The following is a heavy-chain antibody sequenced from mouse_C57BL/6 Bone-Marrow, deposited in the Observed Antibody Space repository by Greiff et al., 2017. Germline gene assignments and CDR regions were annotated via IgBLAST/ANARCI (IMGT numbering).Heavy chain of an antibody. CDR2: IWSGGST. Sequence: VQLQQSGPGLVQPSQSLSITCTVSGFSLTSYGVHWVRQSPGKGLEWLGVIWSGGSTDYNAAFISRLSISKDNSKSQVFFKMNSLQADDTAIYYCARFYDYDATGGYYAMDYWGQGTSVTVSS. CDR1: GFSLTSYG. V-gene: IGHV2-2*01. D-gene: IGHD2-4*01. J-gene: IGHJ4*01. CDR3: ARFYDYDATGGYYAMDY.